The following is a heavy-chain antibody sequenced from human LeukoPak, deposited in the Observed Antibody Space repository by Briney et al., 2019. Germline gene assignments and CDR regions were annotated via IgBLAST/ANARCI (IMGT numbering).Heavy chain of an antibody. CDR2: INHSGST. CDR1: GGSISNYY. V-gene: IGHV4-34*01. Sequence: PSETLSLTCTVSGGSISNYYWSWIRQPPGKGLEWIGEINHSGSTNYNPSLKSRVTISVDTSKNQFSLKLSSVTAADTAVYYCARQEMATGRMNYWGQGTLVTVSS. J-gene: IGHJ4*02. D-gene: IGHD5-12*01. CDR3: ARQEMATGRMNY.